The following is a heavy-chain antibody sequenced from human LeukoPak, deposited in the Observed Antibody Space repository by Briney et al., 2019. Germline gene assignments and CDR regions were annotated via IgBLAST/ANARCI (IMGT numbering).Heavy chain of an antibody. D-gene: IGHD6-13*01. V-gene: IGHV3-23*01. Sequence: GGSLRLSCAASGFTFSSYAMSWVRQAPGKGLEWVSAISGSGGSTYYADSGKGRFTISRDNSKNTLYVQMNSLKTEDTAVYYCAKGGRSWSPRSYYFDYWGQGTLVTVSS. CDR1: GFTFSSYA. CDR3: AKGGRSWSPRSYYFDY. J-gene: IGHJ4*02. CDR2: ISGSGGST.